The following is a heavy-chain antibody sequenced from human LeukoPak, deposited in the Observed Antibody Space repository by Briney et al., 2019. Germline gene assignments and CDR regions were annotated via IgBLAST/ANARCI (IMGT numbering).Heavy chain of an antibody. CDR1: GGSFSGYY. J-gene: IGHJ4*02. CDR2: INHSGST. Sequence: SETLSLTCAVYGGSFSGYYWSWLPQPPGKGLEWIGDINHSGSTNYHPSLKSRVTISVDTSKNQFSLKLSSVTAADAAVYYCARAPKVWYGELLHLDYWGQGTLVTVSS. D-gene: IGHD3-10*01. CDR3: ARAPKVWYGELLHLDY. V-gene: IGHV4-34*01.